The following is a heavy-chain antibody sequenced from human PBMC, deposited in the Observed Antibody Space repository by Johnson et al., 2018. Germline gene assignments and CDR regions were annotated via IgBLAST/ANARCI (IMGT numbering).Heavy chain of an antibody. J-gene: IGHJ6*02. Sequence: VQLVQSGGGVVQPGGSLRLSCAASGFTFSSYWMTWVRQAPGKGLEWVANIKQDGSEKYYVDSVKGRFIISRDNAKNSLYLQMNSLRDEDTAVYYWARGRGMDAWGPGTTVTVSS. CDR2: IKQDGSEK. CDR1: GFTFSSYW. CDR3: ARGRGMDA. V-gene: IGHV3-7*01.